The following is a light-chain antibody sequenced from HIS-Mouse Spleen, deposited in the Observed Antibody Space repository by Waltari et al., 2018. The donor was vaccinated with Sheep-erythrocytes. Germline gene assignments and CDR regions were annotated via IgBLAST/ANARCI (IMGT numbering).Light chain of an antibody. V-gene: IGLV3-1*01. J-gene: IGLJ2*01. CDR2: QDS. CDR1: KLGDKY. CDR3: QAWDSSTVV. Sequence: SYELTQPPSVSVSPGQTASITCSGDKLGDKYACWYHQKPGQSPVLVIYQDSKRPSGITERFSGSNSGNTATLTISGTQAMGEADYYCQAWDSSTVVFGGGTKLTVL.